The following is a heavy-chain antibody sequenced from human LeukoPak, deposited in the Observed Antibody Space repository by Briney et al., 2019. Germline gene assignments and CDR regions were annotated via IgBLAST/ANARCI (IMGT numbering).Heavy chain of an antibody. D-gene: IGHD6-13*01. CDR1: GGSISGYY. CDR3: ARGGPAGYSSSWYGDY. J-gene: IGHJ4*02. Sequence: RLSETLSLTCTVSGGSISGYYWSWIRQPPGKGLEWIGRIYTSGSTNYNPSLKSRVTMSVDTSKNQFSLKLSSVTAADTAVYYCARGGPAGYSSSWYGDYWGQGTLVTVSS. V-gene: IGHV4-4*07. CDR2: IYTSGST.